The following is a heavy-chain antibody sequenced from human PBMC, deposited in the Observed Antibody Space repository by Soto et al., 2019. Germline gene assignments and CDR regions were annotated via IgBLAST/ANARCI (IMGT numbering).Heavy chain of an antibody. J-gene: IGHJ5*02. Sequence: PSETLSLTCTVSGASISSHYWNWIRQSPGKGLEWIGYMHDSGSTSYNPSLKSRVTISVDTSKNQFSLKLSSVTAADTAVYYCARLRSKPIAAAGTGNWFDPWGQGTLVTVS. D-gene: IGHD6-13*01. CDR1: GASISSHY. V-gene: IGHV4-59*08. CDR2: MHDSGST. CDR3: ARLRSKPIAAAGTGNWFDP.